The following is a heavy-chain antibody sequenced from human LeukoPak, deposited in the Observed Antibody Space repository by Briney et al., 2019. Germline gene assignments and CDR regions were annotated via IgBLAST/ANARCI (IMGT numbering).Heavy chain of an antibody. CDR3: ARGYSQWLVF. V-gene: IGHV3-74*01. Sequence: GGSLRLSCAASGFTFSSYWMHWVRQARGKGLVWVSRITGDGISTNHADSVKGRFTISRDNAKNTLFLQMNSLRAEDTAVYYCARGYSQWLVFWGQGTLVTVSS. CDR2: ITGDGIST. D-gene: IGHD6-19*01. CDR1: GFTFSSYW. J-gene: IGHJ4*02.